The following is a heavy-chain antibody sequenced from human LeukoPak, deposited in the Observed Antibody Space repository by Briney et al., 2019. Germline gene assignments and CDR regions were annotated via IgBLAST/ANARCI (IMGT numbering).Heavy chain of an antibody. Sequence: SETLSLTCAVSGGSISGFYWSWIRQPPGKALEWIAYIDNSGDSNSNPSLRSRVTISVDTSKNQFSLRLNSVTAADTALYYCARHPPGLRYFDPWGQGTLVTVSS. CDR1: GGSISGFY. CDR3: ARHPPGLRYFDP. J-gene: IGHJ5*02. D-gene: IGHD3-9*01. V-gene: IGHV4-59*08. CDR2: IDNSGDS.